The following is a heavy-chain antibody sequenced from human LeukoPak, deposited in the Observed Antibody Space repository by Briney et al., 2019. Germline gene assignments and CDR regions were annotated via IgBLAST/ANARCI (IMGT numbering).Heavy chain of an antibody. CDR1: GYTFTGYY. D-gene: IGHD3-3*01. CDR2: VNPNSGDT. V-gene: IGHV1-2*02. Sequence: ASVKVSCKASGYTFTGYYLHWVRQAPGQGLEWMGCVNPNSGDTNYAQKLQGRVTMTTDTSTSTAYMELRSLRSDDTAVYYCARDRIHDFWSGYFSPPFDYWGQGTLVTVSS. J-gene: IGHJ4*02. CDR3: ARDRIHDFWSGYFSPPFDY.